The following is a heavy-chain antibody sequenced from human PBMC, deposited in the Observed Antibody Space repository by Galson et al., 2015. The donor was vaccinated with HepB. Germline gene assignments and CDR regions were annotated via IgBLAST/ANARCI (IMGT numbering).Heavy chain of an antibody. CDR3: ARTPDDFWSGYFARQYYYGMDV. J-gene: IGHJ6*02. V-gene: IGHV3-30-3*01. CDR1: GFTFSSYA. Sequence: SLRLSCAASGFTFSSYAMHWVRQAPGKGLEWVAVISYDGSNKYYADSVKGRFTISRDNSKNTLYLQMNSLRAEDTAVYYCARTPDDFWSGYFARQYYYGMDVWGQGTTVTVSS. CDR2: ISYDGSNK. D-gene: IGHD3-3*01.